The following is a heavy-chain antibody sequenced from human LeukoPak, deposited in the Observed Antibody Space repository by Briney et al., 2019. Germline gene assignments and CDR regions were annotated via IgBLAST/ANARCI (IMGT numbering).Heavy chain of an antibody. CDR3: ARHVTYGSWYNFDY. J-gene: IGHJ4*02. D-gene: IGHD6-13*01. V-gene: IGHV4-39*01. CDR2: IYYSGST. Sequence: SETLSLTCTVSGGSISSSSYYWGWIRQPPGKGLEWLGSIYYSGSTYYNPSLKSRVTISVDTSKNQFSLKLSSVTAADTAVYYCARHVTYGSWYNFDYWGQGTLVTVSS. CDR1: GGSISSSSYY.